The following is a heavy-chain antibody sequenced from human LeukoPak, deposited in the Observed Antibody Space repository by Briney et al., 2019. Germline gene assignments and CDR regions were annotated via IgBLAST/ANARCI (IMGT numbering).Heavy chain of an antibody. V-gene: IGHV3-73*01. Sequence: PGGSLRLSCAASGLTFSGSGIHWVRQASGKGREWPGHIGRQGDSDATRYAASLKRKFTISRVDTRNTEYLQINSMKTEDAAVYYCAGDYNCLTGLNYWGQGTLVTVSS. CDR2: IGRQGDSDAT. CDR1: GLTFSGSG. CDR3: AGDYNCLTGLNY. D-gene: IGHD3-9*01. J-gene: IGHJ4*02.